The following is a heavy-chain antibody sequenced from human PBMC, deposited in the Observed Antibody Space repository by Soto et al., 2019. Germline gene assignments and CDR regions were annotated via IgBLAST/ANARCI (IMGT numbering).Heavy chain of an antibody. CDR2: IIPLFGTA. Sequence: QGQLEQSGAEVKQPGSSVKVCCKTSGGTFSTYAINWVRQAPGQGLEWMGAIIPLFGTADYSQKFQGRVTITADESTSTAYMELSSLRSDDTAVYFCARPKGTYSSGYYYFDFWGQGTLVTVSS. D-gene: IGHD6-19*01. CDR1: GGTFSTYA. J-gene: IGHJ4*02. V-gene: IGHV1-69*01. CDR3: ARPKGTYSSGYYYFDF.